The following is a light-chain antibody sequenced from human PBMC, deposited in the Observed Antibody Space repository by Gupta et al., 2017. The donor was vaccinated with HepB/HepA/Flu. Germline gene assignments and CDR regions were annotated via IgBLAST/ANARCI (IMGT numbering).Light chain of an antibody. CDR2: IDN. CDR3: AAWDGSVHGPWVL. J-gene: IGLJ2*01. Sequence: QSVLTQPPSASGTPGQRVTISCSGTTSNIGSNTVSWYQQLPRTAPKLLIYIDNQRPSGVPDRFSGSKSGTSASLDISDLQSEDEADYYGAAWDGSVHGPWVLFGGGTKLTVL. V-gene: IGLV1-44*01. CDR1: TSNIGSNT.